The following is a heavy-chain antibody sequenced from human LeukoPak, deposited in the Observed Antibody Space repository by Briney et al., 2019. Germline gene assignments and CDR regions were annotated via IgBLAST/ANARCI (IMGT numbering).Heavy chain of an antibody. V-gene: IGHV4-34*01. J-gene: IGHJ4*02. CDR2: INHSGGT. CDR1: GESLSGYY. CDR3: ARGVLRYYYFDY. Sequence: SETLSLTCAVYGESLSGYYGSWIRQPPGKGLEWIGKINHSGGTSYNPSLKSRVTISIDTSRNQFSLRLNSVTAADTAVYYCARGVLRYYYFDYWGQGTLVTVSS. D-gene: IGHD1-26*01.